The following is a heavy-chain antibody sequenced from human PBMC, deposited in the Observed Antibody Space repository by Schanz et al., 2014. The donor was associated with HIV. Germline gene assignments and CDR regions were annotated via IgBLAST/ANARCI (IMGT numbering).Heavy chain of an antibody. Sequence: VQLVESGGGVVQPGRSLRVSCAASGFTFSSYAMTWVRQAPGKGLDWVSTISGSDGDTYYADSVKGRFTISRDNSKNTLYLQMTTLRIDDTAVYYCAKPEYDSRGNSQSHFDYWGQGTLVTVSS. V-gene: IGHV3-23*04. D-gene: IGHD3-22*01. CDR3: AKPEYDSRGNSQSHFDY. CDR2: ISGSDGDT. CDR1: GFTFSSYA. J-gene: IGHJ4*02.